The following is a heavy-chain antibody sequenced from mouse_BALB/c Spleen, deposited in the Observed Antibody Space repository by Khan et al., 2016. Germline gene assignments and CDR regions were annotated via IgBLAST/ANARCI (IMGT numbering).Heavy chain of an antibody. V-gene: IGHV9-3-1*01. CDR3: ARRSTMIYYYAMDY. CDR1: GYTFTNFG. Sequence: QIQLVQSGPELKKPGETVEISCKASGYTFTNFGMNWVKQAPGKGLKWMGWINTYTGDPTYADDFKGRFAFSLETSASTAYLQINNLKNEDTATYFCARRSTMIYYYAMDYWGQGTSVTVSS. D-gene: IGHD2-4*01. CDR2: INTYTGDP. J-gene: IGHJ4*01.